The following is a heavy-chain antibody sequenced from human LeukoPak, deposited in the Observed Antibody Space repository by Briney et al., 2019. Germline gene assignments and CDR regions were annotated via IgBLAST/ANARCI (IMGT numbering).Heavy chain of an antibody. CDR3: ASRWGYSFDH. J-gene: IGHJ4*02. V-gene: IGHV3-30*03. CDR2: ISYDGGNK. CDR1: GFALSNYG. D-gene: IGHD3-16*01. Sequence: GGSLRLSCAASGFALSNYGMQWVRQAPGKGLEWVAVISYDGGNKYADSVKGRFTISRDNSKNTLYLQMNSLRAEDTAIYYCASRWGYSFDHWGQGTLVTASS.